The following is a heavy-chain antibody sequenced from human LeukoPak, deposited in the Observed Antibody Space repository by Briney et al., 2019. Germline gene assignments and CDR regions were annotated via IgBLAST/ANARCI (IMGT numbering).Heavy chain of an antibody. V-gene: IGHV1-18*01. CDR3: ARDEWELLPGGTNY. J-gene: IGHJ4*02. CDR2: FSAYNGNT. Sequence: ASVKVSCTASGYTFTSYGISWVRQAPGQGLEWMGWFSAYNGNTNYAQKLQGGVTMTTDTSTSTAYMELRSLRSDDTAVYYCARDEWELLPGGTNYWGQGTLVTVSS. D-gene: IGHD1-26*01. CDR1: GYTFTSYG.